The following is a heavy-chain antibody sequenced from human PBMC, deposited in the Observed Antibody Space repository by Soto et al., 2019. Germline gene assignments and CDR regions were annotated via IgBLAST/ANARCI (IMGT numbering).Heavy chain of an antibody. Sequence: EVQLLESGGGLVQPGGSLRLSCAASGFTFSTYAMSWVRQAPGKGPDWVSAIGASGAGTYYADSVKGRFTISRDNSKNTLHLQMNNLRAEDTAVYYCALRKTGSFFDYWGQGTLVTVSS. J-gene: IGHJ4*02. CDR2: IGASGAGT. V-gene: IGHV3-23*01. CDR3: ALRKTGSFFDY. D-gene: IGHD1-26*01. CDR1: GFTFSTYA.